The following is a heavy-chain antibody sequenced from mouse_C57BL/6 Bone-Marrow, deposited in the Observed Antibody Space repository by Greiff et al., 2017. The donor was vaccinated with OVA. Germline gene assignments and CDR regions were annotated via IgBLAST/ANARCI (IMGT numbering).Heavy chain of an antibody. CDR2: IRSKSNNYAT. D-gene: IGHD2-1*01. V-gene: IGHV10-1*01. CDR1: GFSFNTYA. J-gene: IGHJ4*01. Sequence: GGGLVQPKGSLKLPCAAPGFSFNTYAMNWVRQAPGKGLEWVARIRSKSNNYATYYADSVKDRFTIPRDDSESMLYLQMNNLKTEDTAMYYCVGHSLYYGNYYAMDYWGQGTSVTVSS. CDR3: VGHSLYYGNYYAMDY.